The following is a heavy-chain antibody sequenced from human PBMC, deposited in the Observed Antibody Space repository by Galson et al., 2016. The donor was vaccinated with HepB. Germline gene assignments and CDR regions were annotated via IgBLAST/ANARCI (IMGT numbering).Heavy chain of an antibody. CDR1: GFIFSDYA. V-gene: IGHV3-30*18. D-gene: IGHD2-2*01. J-gene: IGHJ4*02. CDR3: VKGGRSTGNRHFDH. CDR2: ISYGGLDK. Sequence: SLRLSCAASGFIFSDYAMHWVRQAPGKGLEWVAVISYGGLDKFYPNSVQGRFTISRDNSKDTLYLQMNSLRTEDTAVYYCVKGGRSTGNRHFDHWGQGTLVTVSS.